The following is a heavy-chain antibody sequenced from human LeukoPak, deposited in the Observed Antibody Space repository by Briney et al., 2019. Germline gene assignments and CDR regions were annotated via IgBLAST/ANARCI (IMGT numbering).Heavy chain of an antibody. CDR1: GFTFTSSA. D-gene: IGHD2-21*01. V-gene: IGHV1-58*02. CDR3: ARDPSGVVIAITSPRGNWFDP. Sequence: SVKVSCKASGFTFTSSAMQWVRQARGQRLEWIGWIVVGSGNTNYAQKFQERVTITRDMSTSTAYMELSSLRSEDTAVYYCARDPSGVVIAITSPRGNWFDPWGQGTLVTVSS. CDR2: IVVGSGNT. J-gene: IGHJ5*02.